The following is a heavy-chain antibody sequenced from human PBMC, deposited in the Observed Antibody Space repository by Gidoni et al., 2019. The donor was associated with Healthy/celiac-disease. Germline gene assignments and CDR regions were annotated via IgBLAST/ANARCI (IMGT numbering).Heavy chain of an antibody. V-gene: IGHV1-18*01. J-gene: IGHJ5*02. CDR3: ARGGGPYYDILTGYFGNWFDP. Sequence: QVQLVQSGAEVKKPGASVKVSCKASGYTFASYGISWVRQAPGQGLEWIAWISAYNGTTNFAQKRQGRVTMTTDTSTSTAYMELRSLRSDDTAVYYCARGGGPYYDILTGYFGNWFDPWGQGTPVTVSS. CDR2: ISAYNGTT. CDR1: GYTFASYG. D-gene: IGHD3-9*01.